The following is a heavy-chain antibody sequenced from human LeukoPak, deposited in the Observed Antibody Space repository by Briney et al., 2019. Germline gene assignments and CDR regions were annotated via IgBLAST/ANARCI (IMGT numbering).Heavy chain of an antibody. J-gene: IGHJ4*02. Sequence: GGSLRLSCAASGFTFSSYEMNWVRQAPGKGLEWVSYISSSGSTIYYADSVKGRFTISRDNAKNSLYLQMNSLRAEDTAVYYCAKRPYSGYGKRLYYFDYWGQGTLVTVSS. V-gene: IGHV3-48*03. CDR2: ISSSGSTI. CDR1: GFTFSSYE. D-gene: IGHD5-12*01. CDR3: AKRPYSGYGKRLYYFDY.